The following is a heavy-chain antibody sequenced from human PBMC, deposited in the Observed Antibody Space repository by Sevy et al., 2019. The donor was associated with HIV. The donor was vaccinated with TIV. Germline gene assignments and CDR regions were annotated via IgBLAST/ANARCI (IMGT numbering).Heavy chain of an antibody. V-gene: IGHV3-23*01. Sequence: GGSLRLSCAASGFTFTSYAMSWVHQAPGRGLEWVSAISGEGLYIFYGDSVQGRFTISRDNSRNTLYLQMNSLRADDTAVYYCAKEEGYRTGYFDFWGQGILVTVSS. D-gene: IGHD6-13*01. J-gene: IGHJ4*02. CDR1: GFTFTSYA. CDR3: AKEEGYRTGYFDF. CDR2: ISGEGLYI.